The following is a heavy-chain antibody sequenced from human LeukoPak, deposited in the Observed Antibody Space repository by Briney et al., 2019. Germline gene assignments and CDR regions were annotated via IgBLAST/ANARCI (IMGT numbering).Heavy chain of an antibody. V-gene: IGHV4-59*08. Sequence: SETLSLTCTVSASSISSYYRTWIRQPPGKGLEWIGYIYYSGNTNYNPSLKSRVTISLDTSRNQFSLKLSSVTAADTAVYYCARRARATTGGDYFDYWGQGTLVTVSS. CDR2: IYYSGNT. D-gene: IGHD1-1*01. J-gene: IGHJ4*02. CDR1: ASSISSYY. CDR3: ARRARATTGGDYFDY.